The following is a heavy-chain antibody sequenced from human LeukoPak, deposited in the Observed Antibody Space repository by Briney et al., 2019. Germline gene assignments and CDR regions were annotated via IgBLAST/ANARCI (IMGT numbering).Heavy chain of an antibody. CDR3: ARLQYGGIDY. D-gene: IGHD4-23*01. CDR2: INRSGST. CDR1: GGSFSGYY. Sequence: PSETLSLTCAVYGGSFSGYYWSWIRQPPGKGLEWIGEINRSGSTNYNPSLKSRVTISVDTSKNQFSLKLSSVTAADTAVYYCARLQYGGIDYWGQGTLVTVSS. J-gene: IGHJ4*02. V-gene: IGHV4-34*01.